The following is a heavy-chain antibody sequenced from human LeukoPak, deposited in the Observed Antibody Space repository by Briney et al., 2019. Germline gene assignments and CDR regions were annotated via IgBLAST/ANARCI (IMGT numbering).Heavy chain of an antibody. J-gene: IGHJ4*02. D-gene: IGHD2-2*01. V-gene: IGHV1-18*04. CDR3: ARDPCSTSCYGHDY. Sequence: ASVTVSCKASGYTFTSYGISWVRQAPGQGLEWMGWISAYNGNTNYAQKLQGRVTMTTDTSTSTAYMELRSLRSDDTAVYYCARDPCSTSCYGHDYWGQGTLVTVSS. CDR2: ISAYNGNT. CDR1: GYTFTSYG.